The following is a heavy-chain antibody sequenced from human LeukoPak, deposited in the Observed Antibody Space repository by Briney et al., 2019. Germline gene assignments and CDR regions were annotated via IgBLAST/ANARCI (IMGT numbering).Heavy chain of an antibody. D-gene: IGHD3-10*01. Sequence: PGGSLRLTCAASGFIFSDYGMHWVRQAPGKGLEWVADVWHDGHKKFYADSVKGRFTISRDNSNSTLFLHMSTLSGDDTAVYYCAKDGYDGSPSRYILLHSWGQGTLVIVSS. CDR2: VWHDGHKK. V-gene: IGHV3-33*03. CDR1: GFIFSDYG. CDR3: AKDGYDGSPSRYILLHS. J-gene: IGHJ4*02.